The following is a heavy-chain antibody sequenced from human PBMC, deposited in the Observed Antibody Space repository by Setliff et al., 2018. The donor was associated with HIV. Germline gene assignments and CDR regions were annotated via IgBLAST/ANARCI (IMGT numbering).Heavy chain of an antibody. D-gene: IGHD3-10*01. V-gene: IGHV4-4*09. J-gene: IGHJ5*02. CDR2: IFSSGCT. CDR3: ARRIDDSGSFPDKNWFDT. CDR1: GDSISSYS. Sequence: PSETLSLTCTVSGDSISSYSWNWIRQSPGGGLEWIGFIFSSGCTKYNPSLQSRVTMSIDTSKNQFSLRLTSVTAADTAVYYCARRIDDSGSFPDKNWFDTWGQGSLVTVSS.